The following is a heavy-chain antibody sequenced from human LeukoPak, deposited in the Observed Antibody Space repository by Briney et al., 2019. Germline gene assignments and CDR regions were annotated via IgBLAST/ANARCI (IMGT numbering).Heavy chain of an antibody. CDR3: ARLPEEQLVLDY. D-gene: IGHD6-13*01. CDR1: GYTFTSYY. V-gene: IGHV1-46*01. Sequence: ASVKVSCKASGYTFTSYYMHWVRQAPGQGLEWMGIINPSGGSTSYAQKFQGRVTMTRDTSTSTVYMELRSLRSGDTAVYYCARLPEEQLVLDYWGQGTLVTVSS. CDR2: INPSGGST. J-gene: IGHJ4*02.